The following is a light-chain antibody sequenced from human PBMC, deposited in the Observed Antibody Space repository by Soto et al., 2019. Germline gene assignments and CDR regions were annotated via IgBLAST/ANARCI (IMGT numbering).Light chain of an antibody. CDR1: QDISSS. Sequence: AIQFTQSPSSLSASVGDRVTITCRASQDISSSLAWYQQKAGKAPKLLIYGASILQSGVPSGFSGSGFGTDFTLTISSLRAEDFAIYFCQQTKSYQSTLGGGTKVDIK. CDR2: GAS. CDR3: QQTKSYQST. J-gene: IGKJ4*01. V-gene: IGKV1-13*02.